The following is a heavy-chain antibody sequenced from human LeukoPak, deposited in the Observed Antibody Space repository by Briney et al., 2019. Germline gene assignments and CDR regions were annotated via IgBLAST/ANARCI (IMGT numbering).Heavy chain of an antibody. D-gene: IGHD6-19*01. CDR2: INWNGGST. V-gene: IGHV3-20*04. CDR3: ARGWMAVAGTDYYYYMDV. CDR1: GFTFDDYG. Sequence: GGSLRLSCAASGFTFDDYGMSWVRQAPGKGLEWVSGINWNGGSTGYADSVKGRFTISRDNAKNSLYLQMNSLRAEDTALYYCARGWMAVAGTDYYYYMDVWGKGTTVTVSS. J-gene: IGHJ6*03.